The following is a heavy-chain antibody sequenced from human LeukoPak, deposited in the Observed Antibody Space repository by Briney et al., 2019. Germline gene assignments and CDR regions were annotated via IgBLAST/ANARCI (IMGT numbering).Heavy chain of an antibody. CDR1: GGSFSGYY. J-gene: IGHJ4*03. V-gene: IGHV4-34*01. CDR2: INHSGST. CDR3: ARGQTPAGPANRPRYFDY. Sequence: SETLSLTCAVYGGSFSGYYWSWIRQPPGKGLEWIGEINHSGSTNHNPSLKSRVTISVDTSKNQFSLKLSSVTAADTAVYYCARGQTPAGPANRPRYFDYWGQGTLVTVSS.